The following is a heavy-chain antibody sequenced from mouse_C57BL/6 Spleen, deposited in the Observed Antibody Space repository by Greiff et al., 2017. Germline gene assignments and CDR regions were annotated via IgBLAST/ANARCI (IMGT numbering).Heavy chain of an antibody. CDR2: ISSGVSYT. CDR1: GFTFSSYG. V-gene: IGHV5-6*02. CDR3: ARQGDWDERDY. D-gene: IGHD4-1*01. Sequence: DVMLVESGGDLVKPGGSLKLSCAASGFTFSSYGMSWVRQTPDKRLEWVATISSGVSYTYYPDSVKGRFTISRDNAKNTLYLQMSSLKSEDTAMYYCARQGDWDERDYWGQGTTLTVSS. J-gene: IGHJ2*01.